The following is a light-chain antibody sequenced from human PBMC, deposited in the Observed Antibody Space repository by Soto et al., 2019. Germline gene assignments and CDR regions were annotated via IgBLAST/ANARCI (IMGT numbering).Light chain of an antibody. Sequence: QSVLTQPASVSGAPGQRVTISCTGSSSNIGAGYEVHWYQQLPGTAPKLLIYGNNNRPSGVPDRFSGSKSGTSASLAITGLQAEDEADYYCQSYDSSLSALYVFGTGTKVTVL. V-gene: IGLV1-40*01. CDR3: QSYDSSLSALYV. J-gene: IGLJ1*01. CDR1: SSNIGAGYE. CDR2: GNN.